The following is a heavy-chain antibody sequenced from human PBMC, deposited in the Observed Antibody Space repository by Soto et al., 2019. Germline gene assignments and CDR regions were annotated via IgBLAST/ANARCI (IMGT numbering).Heavy chain of an antibody. CDR2: INSDETTA. CDR1: GFTFSTNL. D-gene: IGHD3-10*01. V-gene: IGHV3-74*01. J-gene: IGHJ4*02. Sequence: GGSLRLSCAASGFTFSTNLMHWVRQGPGKGLVWVSRINSDETTAAYADSVQGRFTISRDNAKNTLYLHMTSLRGEDTAVYYCAKDGEGVANFDYWGQGTLVTVSS. CDR3: AKDGEGVANFDY.